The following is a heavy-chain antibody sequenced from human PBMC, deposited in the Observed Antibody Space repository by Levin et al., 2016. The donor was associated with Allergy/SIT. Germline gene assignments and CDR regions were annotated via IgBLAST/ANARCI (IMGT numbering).Heavy chain of an antibody. CDR2: IHFSGST. CDR1: GGSIVSSSYY. V-gene: IGHV4-39*01. CDR3: ARRSGSSSSGNFDY. J-gene: IGHJ4*02. D-gene: IGHD6-6*01. Sequence: SETLSLTCTVSGGSIVSSSYYWGWIRQPPGKGLEWIGSIHFSGSTYYNPSLKSRLTTSVDTSKNRFSLKLSSVTAADTAVYYCARRSGSSSSGNFDYWGQGTLVTVSS.